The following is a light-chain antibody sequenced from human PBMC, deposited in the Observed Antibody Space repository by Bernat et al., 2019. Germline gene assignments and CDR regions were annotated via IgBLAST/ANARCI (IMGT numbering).Light chain of an antibody. CDR2: AAS. CDR3: LQDYNYSLT. Sequence: AIQMTQSPSSLSASVGDRVTITCRASQGIRNDLGWYQQKPGKAPKLLLYAASSVQSRVPSRFSGSGSGTDFTLTISSLQPEDFATYYCLQDYNYSLTFGGGTKVEIK. CDR1: QGIRND. V-gene: IGKV1-6*01. J-gene: IGKJ4*01.